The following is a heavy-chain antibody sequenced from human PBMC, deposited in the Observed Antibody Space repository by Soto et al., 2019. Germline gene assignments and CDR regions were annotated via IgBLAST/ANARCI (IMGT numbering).Heavy chain of an antibody. J-gene: IGHJ4*02. Sequence: QVQLVGSGGGVVQPGRSLRLSCAASGFTFSTYGMHWVRQAPGKGPEWVAVISIDGSNKYYADSVKGRFTITRDNSKNTLYLQMNSLRADDTAVYYCGKGSEAARQELDYWGQGTLLTVSS. D-gene: IGHD6-6*01. CDR2: ISIDGSNK. V-gene: IGHV3-30*18. CDR3: GKGSEAARQELDY. CDR1: GFTFSTYG.